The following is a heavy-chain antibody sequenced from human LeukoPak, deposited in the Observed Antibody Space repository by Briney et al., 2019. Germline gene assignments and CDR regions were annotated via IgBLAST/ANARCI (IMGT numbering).Heavy chain of an antibody. CDR2: INHSGST. Sequence: SETLSLTCAVYGGSFSGYYWSWIRQPPGKGLEWIGEINHSGSTDYNPSLKSRVTVSVDTSKNQFSLKLSSVTAADTAVYYCARGSTVTGAFDIWGQGTAVTVSS. D-gene: IGHD5/OR15-5a*01. CDR3: ARGSTVTGAFDI. V-gene: IGHV4-34*01. CDR1: GGSFSGYY. J-gene: IGHJ3*02.